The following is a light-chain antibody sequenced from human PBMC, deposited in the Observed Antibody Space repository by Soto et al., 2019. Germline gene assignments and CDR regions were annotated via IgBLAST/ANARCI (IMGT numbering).Light chain of an antibody. CDR1: ESLSTY. J-gene: IGKJ2*01. V-gene: IGKV3-15*01. CDR3: QSYNDWPFT. CDR2: GAS. Sequence: EIVMTQSPATLSVSPGERVTLSCRASESLSTYLAWYQQKPGQAPRLLIYGASTNATGIPARFSGSGSETDFTLTISSLQSEDFAVYYCQSYNDWPFTFGQGTKLEI.